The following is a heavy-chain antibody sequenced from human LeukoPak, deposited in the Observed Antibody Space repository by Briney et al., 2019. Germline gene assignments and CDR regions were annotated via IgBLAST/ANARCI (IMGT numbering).Heavy chain of an antibody. J-gene: IGHJ4*02. V-gene: IGHV1-46*01. Sequence: SVKVSCKASGYTFIGYYMHWVRQAPGQGLEWMGIINPSGGSTSYAQKFQGRVTMTRDTSTSTVYMELSSLRSEDTAVYYCARGSRHYYDSSGSFDYWGQGTLVTVSS. D-gene: IGHD3-22*01. CDR2: INPSGGST. CDR1: GYTFIGYY. CDR3: ARGSRHYYDSSGSFDY.